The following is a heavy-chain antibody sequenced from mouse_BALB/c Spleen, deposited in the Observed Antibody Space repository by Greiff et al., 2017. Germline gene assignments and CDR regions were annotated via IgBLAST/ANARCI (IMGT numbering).Heavy chain of an antibody. CDR3: ARSGNYFYAMDY. J-gene: IGHJ4*01. CDR1: GYAFTSYN. CDR2: IDPYNGGT. Sequence: EVQVVESGPELVKPGASVKVSCKASGYAFTSYNMYWVKQSHGKSLEWIGYIDPYNGGTSYNQKFKGKATLTVDKSSSTAYMHLNSLTSEDSAVYYCARSGNYFYAMDYWGQGTSVTVSS. D-gene: IGHD2-1*01. V-gene: IGHV1S135*01.